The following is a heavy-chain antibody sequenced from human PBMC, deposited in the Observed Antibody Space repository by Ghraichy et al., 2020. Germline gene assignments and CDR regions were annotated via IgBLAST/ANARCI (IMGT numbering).Heavy chain of an antibody. J-gene: IGHJ3*02. CDR3: ARDLYDSSGYYLVPADAFDI. CDR2: ISAYNGNT. D-gene: IGHD3-22*01. V-gene: IGHV1-18*01. Sequence: ASVKVSCKASGYTFTSYGISWVRQAPGQGLEWMGWISAYNGNTNYAQKLQGRVTMTTDTSTSTAYMELRSLRSDDTAVYYCARDLYDSSGYYLVPADAFDIWGQGTMVTVSS. CDR1: GYTFTSYG.